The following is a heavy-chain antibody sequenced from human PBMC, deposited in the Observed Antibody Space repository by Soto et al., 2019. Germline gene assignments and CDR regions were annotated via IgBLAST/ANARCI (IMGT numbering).Heavy chain of an antibody. D-gene: IGHD3-10*01. CDR1: GFTFSSYA. J-gene: IGHJ6*03. CDR3: ASYLSFLRRPQGSYHYFMDV. CDR2: ISGSGGST. V-gene: IGHV3-23*01. Sequence: PGGSLRLSCAASGFTFSSYAMSWVRQAPGKGLEWVSAISGSGGSTYYADSVKGRFTIARDNSKNTLYLQMNSLRAEDTAVYYCASYLSFLRRPQGSYHYFMDVWGKGTTVIVSS.